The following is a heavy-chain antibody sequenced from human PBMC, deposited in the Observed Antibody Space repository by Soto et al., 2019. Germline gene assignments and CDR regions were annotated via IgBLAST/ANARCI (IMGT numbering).Heavy chain of an antibody. D-gene: IGHD4-17*01. CDR3: ARGIRYGDYFDY. J-gene: IGHJ4*02. V-gene: IGHV4-59*01. Sequence: SETLSLTCTVSGGSISSYYWSWIRQPPGKGLEWIGYIYYSGSTNYNPSLKSRVTISVDTSKNQFSLKLSSVTAADTAVYYCARGIRYGDYFDYWGQGTLVTVSS. CDR2: IYYSGST. CDR1: GGSISSYY.